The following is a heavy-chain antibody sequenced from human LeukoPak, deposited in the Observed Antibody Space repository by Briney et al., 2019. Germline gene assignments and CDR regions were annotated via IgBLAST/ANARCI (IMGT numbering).Heavy chain of an antibody. V-gene: IGHV4-39*01. Sequence: SETLSLTCIVSGGSISSSSYYWGWIRQPPGKGLEWIGSIYYSGSTYYNPSLKSRVTISVDTSKNQLSLKLSSLTAADTAVYYCVGGPDAFDIWGQGTMVTVSS. D-gene: IGHD3-16*01. CDR3: VGGPDAFDI. CDR1: GGSISSSSYY. J-gene: IGHJ3*02. CDR2: IYYSGST.